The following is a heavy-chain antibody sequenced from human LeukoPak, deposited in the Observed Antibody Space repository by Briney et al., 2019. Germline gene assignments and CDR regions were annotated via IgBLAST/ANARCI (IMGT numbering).Heavy chain of an antibody. D-gene: IGHD2-2*01. CDR1: GFTFDDYG. Sequence: GGSLRLSCAASGFTFDDYGMSWVRQAPGKGLEWVSGINWNGGSTGYADSVKGRFTISRDNAKHSLYLQMNSLRAEDTALYYCARDSDCSSTSCQEAFDIWGQGTMVTVPS. J-gene: IGHJ3*02. V-gene: IGHV3-20*04. CDR2: INWNGGST. CDR3: ARDSDCSSTSCQEAFDI.